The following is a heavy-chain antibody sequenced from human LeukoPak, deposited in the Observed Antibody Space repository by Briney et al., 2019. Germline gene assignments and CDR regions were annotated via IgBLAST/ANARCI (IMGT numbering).Heavy chain of an antibody. CDR2: INPSGGST. CDR3: ARVAAEVVGVPGAIGFGWLRRDYYYMDV. Sequence: ASVKVSCKASGYTFTSYYMHWVRQAPGEGLEWMGVINPSGGSTSYAKKFQGRVTMTRDMSTSTVYMELSSLRSEDTAVYYCARVAAEVVGVPGAIGFGWLRRDYYYMDVWGKGTTVTVSS. V-gene: IGHV1-46*01. J-gene: IGHJ6*03. CDR1: GYTFTSYY. D-gene: IGHD2-2*02.